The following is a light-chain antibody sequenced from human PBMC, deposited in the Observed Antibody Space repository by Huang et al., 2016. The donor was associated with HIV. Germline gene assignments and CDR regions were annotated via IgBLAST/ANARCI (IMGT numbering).Light chain of an antibody. CDR1: QSVSSNS. Sequence: DNVLAQSPGTLSLSPGERATLSCRASQSVSSNSLAWYQQKPGQAPRLLIYGASIRATAIPDRFSGSGSGTAFTLTISRLEPEDFAVYYCQHYDSSVFTFGPGTKVDMK. CDR2: GAS. CDR3: QHYDSSVFT. V-gene: IGKV3-20*01. J-gene: IGKJ3*01.